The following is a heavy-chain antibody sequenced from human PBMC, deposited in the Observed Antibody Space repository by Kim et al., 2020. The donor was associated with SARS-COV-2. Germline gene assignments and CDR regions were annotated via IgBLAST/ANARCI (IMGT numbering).Heavy chain of an antibody. CDR2: IYYSGST. Sequence: SETLSLTCTVSGGSISSGGYYWSWIRQHPGKGLEWIGYIYYSGSTYYNPSLKSRVTISVDTSKNQFSLKLSSVTAADTAVYYCARVVLGISDRHFDLWGRGTLVTVSS. CDR1: GGSISSGGYY. CDR3: ARVVLGISDRHFDL. D-gene: IGHD3-10*01. V-gene: IGHV4-31*03. J-gene: IGHJ2*01.